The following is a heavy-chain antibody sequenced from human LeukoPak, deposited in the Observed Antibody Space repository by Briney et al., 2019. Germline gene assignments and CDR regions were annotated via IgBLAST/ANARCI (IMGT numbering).Heavy chain of an antibody. D-gene: IGHD3-10*01. CDR2: ISSNTNYI. CDR1: GFTFSSYS. Sequence: GGSLRLSCAASGFTFSSYSMNWVRQGPGKGLEWVSSISSNTNYIYCGDSVKGRFTISRDNAKNSLYLQMNSLRAEDTAVYYCASGMVRGVIPYGAFDIWGQGTMVTVSS. CDR3: ASGMVRGVIPYGAFDI. V-gene: IGHV3-21*01. J-gene: IGHJ3*02.